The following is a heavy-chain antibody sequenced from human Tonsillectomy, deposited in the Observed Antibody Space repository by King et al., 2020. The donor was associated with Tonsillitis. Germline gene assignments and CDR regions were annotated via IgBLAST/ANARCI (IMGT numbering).Heavy chain of an antibody. J-gene: IGHJ4*02. V-gene: IGHV1-69*01. D-gene: IGHD6-19*01. CDR3: ARDKWVIGGGWSAFDY. Sequence: QLVQSGAEVKKPGSSVKVSCKASGGTFSSYAISWGRQAPGQGLEWMGGIIPIFGTANYAQKFQGRVTITADESTSTADMELSSLRSEDTAVYYCARDKWVIGGGWSAFDYWGQGTLVTVSS. CDR2: IIPIFGTA. CDR1: GGTFSSYA.